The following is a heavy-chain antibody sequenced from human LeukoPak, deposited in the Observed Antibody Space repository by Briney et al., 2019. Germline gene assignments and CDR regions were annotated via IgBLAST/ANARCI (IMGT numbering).Heavy chain of an antibody. V-gene: IGHV4-34*01. CDR3: ATEYGMDV. J-gene: IGHJ6*02. Sequence: SETLSLTCAVYGGSFSGYYWSWIRQPPGKGLEWIGEINHSGSTNYNPSLKSRVTISVDTSKNQFSLKLSSVTAADTAVYYCATEYGMDVWGQGTTVTVSS. CDR2: INHSGST. CDR1: GGSFSGYY.